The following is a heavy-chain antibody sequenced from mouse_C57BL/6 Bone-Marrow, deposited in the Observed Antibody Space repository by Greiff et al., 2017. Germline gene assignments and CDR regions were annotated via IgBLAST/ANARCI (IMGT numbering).Heavy chain of an antibody. Sequence: QVQLQQSGPELVKPGASVKISCTASGYTFTDYYINWVKQRPGQGLEWIGWLYPGRGNTKSIEKFKGKATLTVDTSSSTVCMQLSSVTSEDSAVYFCARSARDDWGQGTSVTVAS. CDR2: LYPGRGNT. V-gene: IGHV1-84*01. J-gene: IGHJ4*01. CDR3: ARSARDD. CDR1: GYTFTDYY.